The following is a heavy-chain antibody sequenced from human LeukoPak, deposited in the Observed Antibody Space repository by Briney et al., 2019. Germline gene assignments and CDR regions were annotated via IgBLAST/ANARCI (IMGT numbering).Heavy chain of an antibody. V-gene: IGHV1-2*02. D-gene: IGHD3-10*01. J-gene: IGHJ3*02. Sequence: ASVKVSCKASGYTFTGYYMHWVRQAIGQGLEWMGWINPNSGGTNYAQKFQGRVTMTRDTSISTAYMELSRLRSDDTAVYYCARDGVSYGSGTYDAFDIWGQGTMVTVSS. CDR2: INPNSGGT. CDR1: GYTFTGYY. CDR3: ARDGVSYGSGTYDAFDI.